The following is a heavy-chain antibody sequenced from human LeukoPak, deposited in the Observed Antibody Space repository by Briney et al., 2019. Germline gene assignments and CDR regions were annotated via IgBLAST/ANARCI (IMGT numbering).Heavy chain of an antibody. CDR1: GYTFTSYG. CDR2: ISAYNGNT. V-gene: IGHV1-18*04. Sequence: GASVKVSCKASGYTFTSYGISWVRQAPGQGLEWMGWISAYNGNTNYAQKLQGRVTMTTDTSTSTAYMELRSLRSDDTAVYYCARRMSAFYDILTGYYTLGGLDYWGQGTLVTVSP. D-gene: IGHD3-9*01. J-gene: IGHJ4*02. CDR3: ARRMSAFYDILTGYYTLGGLDY.